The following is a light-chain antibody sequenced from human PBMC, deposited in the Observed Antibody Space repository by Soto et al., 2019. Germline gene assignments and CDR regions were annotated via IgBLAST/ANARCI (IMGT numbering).Light chain of an antibody. CDR1: QSVSSSY. CDR2: GAS. J-gene: IGKJ5*01. Sequence: EIVLTQSPGTLSLCPGERATLSCRAIQSVSSSYLAWYQQKPGQAPRLLIYGASSRATGIPDRFSGSGSGTDFTLTISRLEPEDFAVYYCQQYGSAPRVTFGQGTRLEIK. CDR3: QQYGSAPRVT. V-gene: IGKV3-20*01.